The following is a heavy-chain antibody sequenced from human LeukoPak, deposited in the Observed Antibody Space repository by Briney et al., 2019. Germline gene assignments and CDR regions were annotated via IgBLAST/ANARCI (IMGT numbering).Heavy chain of an antibody. D-gene: IGHD3-22*01. CDR3: ARASYSYDINGWVPFDY. V-gene: IGHV4-39*07. Sequence: SETLSLTCTVSGVSISSTSYYWGWIRQPPGKGLEWIASIYYSGSTNYNPSLKSRVTISGDTSKNQFSLRLSSVTAADTAVYYCARASYSYDINGWVPFDYWGQGTLVTVSS. CDR1: GVSISSTSYY. CDR2: IYYSGST. J-gene: IGHJ4*02.